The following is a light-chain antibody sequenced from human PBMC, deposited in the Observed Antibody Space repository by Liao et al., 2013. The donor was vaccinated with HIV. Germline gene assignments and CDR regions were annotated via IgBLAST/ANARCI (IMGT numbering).Light chain of an antibody. CDR2: YDS. Sequence: SYVLTQPPSVSVAPGKTARITCGGNNIGSKSVHWYQQKPGQAPVLVIYYDSDRPSGIPERFSGSNSGNTATLTISRVEAGDEADYYCQAWDTSTVLFGGGTKLTVL. CDR3: QAWDTSTVL. CDR1: NIGSKS. V-gene: IGLV3-21*01. J-gene: IGLJ2*01.